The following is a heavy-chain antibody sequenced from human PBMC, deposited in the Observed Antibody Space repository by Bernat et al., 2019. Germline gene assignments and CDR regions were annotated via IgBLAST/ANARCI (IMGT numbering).Heavy chain of an antibody. CDR2: IWYDGSHK. D-gene: IGHD4-17*01. J-gene: IGHJ3*02. CDR3: ARSYGDYRKSGSDDAFDI. V-gene: IGHV3-33*03. Sequence: QVQLVESGGGVVQPGRSRRLSCAASGFMFNIYAMHWVRQAPGMGLEWVAVIWYDGSHKFYADSVKGRFTISRDNSKNTLYLQMNSLRDDDTALYYCARSYGDYRKSGSDDAFDIWGQGTMVTVS. CDR1: GFMFNIYA.